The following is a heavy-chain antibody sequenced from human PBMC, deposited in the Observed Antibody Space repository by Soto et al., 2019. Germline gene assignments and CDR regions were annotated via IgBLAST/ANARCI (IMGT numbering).Heavy chain of an antibody. D-gene: IGHD5-18*01. Sequence: QVQLQESGPGLVKPSQTLSLTCTVSGGSISSGGYYWSWIRQHPGKGLEWIGYIYYSGCTYYNPSLRGLVTRSVGTSKNPFSLMLSSVTAADTAVYYCARGYSYGPYWGQGTLVTVSS. V-gene: IGHV4-31*01. CDR3: ARGYSYGPY. CDR2: IYYSGCT. J-gene: IGHJ4*02. CDR1: GGSISSGGYY.